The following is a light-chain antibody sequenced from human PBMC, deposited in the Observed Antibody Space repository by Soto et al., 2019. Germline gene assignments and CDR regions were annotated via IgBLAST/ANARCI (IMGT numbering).Light chain of an antibody. J-gene: IGKJ1*01. Sequence: ETTLTQSPGTLSLSPGEGATLSCRASQIICTAYLAWCQQKPPHAPRLRIFGASTRATGTPHRFSGSGYGTDFTLNISALESEDVGVYYCQHYGRSPSFGRGTKVEIK. CDR2: GAS. CDR1: QIICTAY. V-gene: IGKV3-20*01. CDR3: QHYGRSPS.